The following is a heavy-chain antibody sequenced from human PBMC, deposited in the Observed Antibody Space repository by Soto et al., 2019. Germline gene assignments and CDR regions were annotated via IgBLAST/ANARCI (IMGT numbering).Heavy chain of an antibody. CDR2: IYSSGSA. Sequence: TPSLTCTVSGGSIYTYSWTWLRQPAGKGLEWIGHIYSSGSANYNPSLKSRVSMSVDTSKNQFSLKLNSVTAADTAVYYCATIVGANDYWGQGALVTVSS. CDR1: GGSIYTYS. CDR3: ATIVGANDY. V-gene: IGHV4-4*07. J-gene: IGHJ4*02. D-gene: IGHD1-26*01.